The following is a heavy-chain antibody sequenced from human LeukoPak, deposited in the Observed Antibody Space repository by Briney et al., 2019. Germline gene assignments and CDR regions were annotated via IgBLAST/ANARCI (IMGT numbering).Heavy chain of an antibody. J-gene: IGHJ3*02. D-gene: IGHD3-22*01. V-gene: IGHV3-30*18. CDR2: ISYDGSNK. Sequence: GRSLRLSCAASGFTFSSYGMHWVRQAPGKGLEWVAVISYDGSNKYYADSVKGRFTISRDNSKNTLYLQMNSLRAEDTAVYYCAKYYDSSGYYSEHNDAFDIWGQGTMVTVSS. CDR1: GFTFSSYG. CDR3: AKYYDSSGYYSEHNDAFDI.